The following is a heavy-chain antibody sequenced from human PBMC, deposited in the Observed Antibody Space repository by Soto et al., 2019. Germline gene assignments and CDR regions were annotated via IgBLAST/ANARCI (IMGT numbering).Heavy chain of an antibody. J-gene: IGHJ4*02. CDR1: GFTFSSYA. V-gene: IGHV3-30-3*01. Sequence: GGSLRLSCAASGFTFSSYAMHWFRQAPGKGLEWVAVISYDGSNKYYAHSVKGRFTISRDNSKNTLYLQMNSLRAEDTAVYYCARDRQQLAPFDYWGQGTLVTVSS. CDR3: ARDRQQLAPFDY. D-gene: IGHD6-13*01. CDR2: ISYDGSNK.